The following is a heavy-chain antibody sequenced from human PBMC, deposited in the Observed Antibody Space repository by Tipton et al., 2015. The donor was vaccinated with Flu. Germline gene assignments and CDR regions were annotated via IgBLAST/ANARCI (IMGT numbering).Heavy chain of an antibody. CDR2: ISWNGGSI. Sequence: SLRLSCAASGFTFDDYAMHWVRQAPGKGLEWVSGISWNGGSIGYADSVKGRFTISRDNAKNSLYLQMNSLRAEDTALYYCAKDNAPYYYDSSGEIPTSWFDIWGQGTMVTVSS. CDR3: AKDNAPYYYDSSGEIPTSWFDI. D-gene: IGHD3-22*01. J-gene: IGHJ3*02. V-gene: IGHV3-9*01. CDR1: GFTFDDYA.